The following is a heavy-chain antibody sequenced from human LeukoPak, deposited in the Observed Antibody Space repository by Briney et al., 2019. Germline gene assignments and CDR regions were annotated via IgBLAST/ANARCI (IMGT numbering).Heavy chain of an antibody. J-gene: IGHJ4*02. V-gene: IGHV2-26*01. Sequence: SGPVLVKPTETLTLTCTVSGFSLSNARMGVSWIRQPPGKALEWLAHIFSNDEKSHSTSLKSRLTISKDTSKSQVVLTMTNMDPVDTATYYCARIPDTAMGYFDYWGQGTLVTVSS. CDR1: GFSLSNARMG. CDR2: IFSNDEK. CDR3: ARIPDTAMGYFDY. D-gene: IGHD5-18*01.